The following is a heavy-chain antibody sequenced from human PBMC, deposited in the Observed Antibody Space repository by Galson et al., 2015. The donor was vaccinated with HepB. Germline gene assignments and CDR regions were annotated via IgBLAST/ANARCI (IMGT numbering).Heavy chain of an antibody. CDR2: ISFDGSNK. CDR3: AKDFWSVYYKGSRAPPAE. D-gene: IGHD3-3*01. J-gene: IGHJ4*02. V-gene: IGHV3-30*18. Sequence: SLRLSCAASGFIFSNYDMHWVRQAPGKGLEWVAVISFDGSNKQYADSVKGRFPVSRDNPKNTLYLQMDSLRVEDTAVFFCAKDFWSVYYKGSRAPPAEWCQGTLVTVSS. CDR1: GFIFSNYD.